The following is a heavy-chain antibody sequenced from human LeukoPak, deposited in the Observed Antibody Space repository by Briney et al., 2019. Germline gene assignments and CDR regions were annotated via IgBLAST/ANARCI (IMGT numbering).Heavy chain of an antibody. Sequence: SQTLSLTCAISGDSVSSNSAAWNWIRQSPSRGLEWLSRTYYRSKWYNGYAVSVKSRITISPGTSKNQFSLRLNSVTPEDTAVYYCAREVMDAFDIWGQGTMVTVSS. CDR3: AREVMDAFDI. J-gene: IGHJ3*02. V-gene: IGHV6-1*01. D-gene: IGHD3-16*01. CDR1: GDSVSSNSAA. CDR2: TYYRSKWYN.